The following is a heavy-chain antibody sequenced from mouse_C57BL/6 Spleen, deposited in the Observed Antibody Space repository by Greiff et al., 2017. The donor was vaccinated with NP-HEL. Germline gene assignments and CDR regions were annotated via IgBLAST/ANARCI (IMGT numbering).Heavy chain of an antibody. CDR3: ARSDYGSFDY. V-gene: IGHV1-69*01. CDR2: IDPSDSYT. CDR1: GYTFTSYW. Sequence: QVQLQQSGAELVMPGASVKLSCKASGYTFTSYWMHWVKQRPGQGLEWIGEIDPSDSYTNYNQKFKGKSTLTVDKSSSTAYMQLSSLTSEDSAVYYCARSDYGSFDYWGQGTTLTVSS. D-gene: IGHD1-1*01. J-gene: IGHJ2*01.